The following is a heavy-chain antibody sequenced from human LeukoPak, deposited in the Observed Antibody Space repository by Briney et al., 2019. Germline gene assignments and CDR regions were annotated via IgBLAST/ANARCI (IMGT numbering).Heavy chain of an antibody. J-gene: IGHJ3*02. CDR1: GFTFSSYG. CDR3: AKAGSGWRTHDAFDI. Sequence: GGSLRLSCAASGFTFSSYGMHWVRQAPGKGLEWVAFIRYDGSNKYYADSVKGRFTISRDNSKNTLYLQMNSLRAEDTAVYYCAKAGSGWRTHDAFDIWGQGTMVTVSS. D-gene: IGHD6-19*01. V-gene: IGHV3-30*02. CDR2: IRYDGSNK.